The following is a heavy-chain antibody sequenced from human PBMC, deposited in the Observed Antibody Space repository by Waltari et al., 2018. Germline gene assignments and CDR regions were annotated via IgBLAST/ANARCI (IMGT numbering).Heavy chain of an antibody. Sequence: EVQVVESGGGLVQPGGSLRLSCAASGFAFSSSWMTWVRQGQGRGVEGVANIKTDGSWTYEVDSVKGRFNISRDNTKNSLYLQMSSLRAEDTAVYYCAIGGVETSWYWRYWGQGTLVTVSS. D-gene: IGHD6-13*01. J-gene: IGHJ4*02. CDR1: GFAFSSSW. CDR3: AIGGVETSWYWRY. CDR2: IKTDGSWT. V-gene: IGHV3-7*01.